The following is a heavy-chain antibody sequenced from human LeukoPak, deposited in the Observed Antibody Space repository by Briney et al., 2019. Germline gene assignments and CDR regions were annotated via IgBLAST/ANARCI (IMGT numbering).Heavy chain of an antibody. J-gene: IGHJ4*02. CDR1: RYTFTGYY. D-gene: IGHD5-18*01. CDR3: ARSYSYAEGRFDY. V-gene: IGHV1-18*04. CDR2: ISAYNGNT. Sequence: ASVKVSCKASRYTFTGYYMHWVRQAPGQGLEWMGWISAYNGNTNYAQKLQGRVTMTTDTSTSTAYMELRSLRSDDTAVYYCARSYSYAEGRFDYWGQGTLVTVSS.